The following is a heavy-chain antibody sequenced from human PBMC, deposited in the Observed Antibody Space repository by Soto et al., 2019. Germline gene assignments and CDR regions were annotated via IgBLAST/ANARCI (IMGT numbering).Heavy chain of an antibody. D-gene: IGHD3-16*01. Sequence: PGESLKISRKGSGHSFTSYWIAWVRQMPGKGLEWMGLTYPGDSDTIYSPSFQGQVTVSAEKPISTAYLHLSSLKASDTAMYFCARGGVTRVRDPYDVCGQGRMVTVSS. CDR2: TYPGDSDT. V-gene: IGHV5-51*01. J-gene: IGHJ3*01. CDR3: ARGGVTRVRDPYDV. CDR1: GHSFTSYW.